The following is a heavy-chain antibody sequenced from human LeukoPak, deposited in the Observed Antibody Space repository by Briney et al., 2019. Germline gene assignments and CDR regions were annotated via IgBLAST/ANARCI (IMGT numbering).Heavy chain of an antibody. CDR1: GFAFSSYT. CDR2: ISSSSSYI. D-gene: IGHD4/OR15-4a*01. CDR3: ARDKLGANDAFDI. J-gene: IGHJ3*02. Sequence: GGSLRLSCAASGFAFSSYTMNWVRQAPGKGLEWVSSISSSSSYIYYADSVKGRFTISRDTAKNSLYLQMNTLRAEDTAVYYCARDKLGANDAFDIWGQGTMVTVSS. V-gene: IGHV3-21*01.